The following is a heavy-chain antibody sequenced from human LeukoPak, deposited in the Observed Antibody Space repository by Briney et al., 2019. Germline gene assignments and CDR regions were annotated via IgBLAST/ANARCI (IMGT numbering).Heavy chain of an antibody. CDR1: GFTFSSYW. D-gene: IGHD6-13*01. Sequence: PGGSLRLSCAASGFTFSSYWMSWVRQAPGKGLEGVANIKQDGSEKYYVDSVKGRFTISRDNAKNSLYLQMNSLRAEDTAVYYCARRRWGSSWAYYFDYWGQGTLVTVSS. J-gene: IGHJ4*02. CDR3: ARRRWGSSWAYYFDY. CDR2: IKQDGSEK. V-gene: IGHV3-7*01.